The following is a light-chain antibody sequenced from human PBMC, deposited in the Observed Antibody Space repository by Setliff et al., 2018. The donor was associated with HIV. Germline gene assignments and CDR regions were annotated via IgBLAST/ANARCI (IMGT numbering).Light chain of an antibody. J-gene: IGLJ3*02. CDR3: CSHAGSYTWV. Sequence: QSVLTQPRSVSGSPGRSVTISCIGTSSDVGNSNLVSWYQHRPGKAPKLILYNVSKGPSGVPDRFSGSKSGNTASLTISGLQAEDEADYYCCSHAGSYTWVFGGGTKVTVL. CDR1: SSDVGNSNL. V-gene: IGLV2-11*01. CDR2: NVS.